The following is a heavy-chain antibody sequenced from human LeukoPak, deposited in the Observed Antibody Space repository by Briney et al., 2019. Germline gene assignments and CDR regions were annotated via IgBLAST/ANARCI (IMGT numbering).Heavy chain of an antibody. CDR3: ARNRGYSYGLYYFDY. D-gene: IGHD5-18*01. Sequence: ASVKVSCKASGYTFTSYYMHWVRQAPGQGLEWMGIINPSGGGTSYAQKFQGRVTMTRDMSTSTVYMELSSLRSEDTAVYYCARNRGYSYGLYYFDYWGQGTLVTVSS. CDR2: INPSGGGT. V-gene: IGHV1-46*01. J-gene: IGHJ4*02. CDR1: GYTFTSYY.